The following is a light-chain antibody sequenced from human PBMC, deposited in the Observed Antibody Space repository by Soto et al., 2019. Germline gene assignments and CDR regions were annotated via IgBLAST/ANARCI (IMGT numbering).Light chain of an antibody. CDR2: EVS. Sequence: QSALTQPPSASGSPGQSVTISCTGTSSDVGGYNYVSWYRQHPGKAPELMIYEVSKRPSGVPDRFSGSKSGNAASLTVSGLQAEDEADYYCSSYAGSNNVIFGGGTQLTVL. CDR1: SSDVGGYNY. V-gene: IGLV2-8*01. J-gene: IGLJ2*01. CDR3: SSYAGSNNVI.